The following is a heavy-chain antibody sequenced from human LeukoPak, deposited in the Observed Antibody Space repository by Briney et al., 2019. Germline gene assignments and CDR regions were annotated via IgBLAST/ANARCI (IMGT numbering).Heavy chain of an antibody. CDR3: VKGTRTGQTERDGWSPHYYYYGMDV. Sequence: SGGSLRLSCAASGFTFSDYYMSWIRQAPGKGLEWVSYISSSGSTIYYADSVKGRFTISRDNSKNTLYLQMNSLRAEDTAVYYCVKGTRTGQTERDGWSPHYYYYGMDVWGQGTTVTVSS. V-gene: IGHV3-11*01. D-gene: IGHD6-19*01. CDR1: GFTFSDYY. J-gene: IGHJ6*02. CDR2: ISSSGSTI.